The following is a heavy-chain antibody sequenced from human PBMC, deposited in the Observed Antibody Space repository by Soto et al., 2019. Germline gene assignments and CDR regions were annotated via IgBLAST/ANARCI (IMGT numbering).Heavy chain of an antibody. CDR3: ARGTCGGDCYSPSPYYYGMDV. Sequence: EVQLVESGGGLVQPGGSLRLSCAASGFTFSSYDMHWVRQATGKGLEWVSAIGTAGDTYYPGSVKGRFTISRENAKNSLYIQMNSLGAEDTAVYYCARGTCGGDCYSPSPYYYGMDVWGQGTTVTVSS. J-gene: IGHJ6*02. CDR2: IGTAGDT. D-gene: IGHD2-21*02. V-gene: IGHV3-13*01. CDR1: GFTFSSYD.